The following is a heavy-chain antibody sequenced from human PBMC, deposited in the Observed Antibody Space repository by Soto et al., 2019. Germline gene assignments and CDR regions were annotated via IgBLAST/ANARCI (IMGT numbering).Heavy chain of an antibody. D-gene: IGHD5-18*01. J-gene: IGHJ4*02. Sequence: QVRLQESGPGLVKPSQTLSLTCTVSGGSISSAAYYWSWIRQHPGKGLEWIGYVSHSGSTYYIPSLKGRVIISVDTAKHQFSLSLTSMTSADTAVYYCAREYTYGSNFFDCWGQGALVTVSS. CDR3: AREYTYGSNFFDC. CDR2: VSHSGST. CDR1: GGSISSAAYY. V-gene: IGHV4-31*03.